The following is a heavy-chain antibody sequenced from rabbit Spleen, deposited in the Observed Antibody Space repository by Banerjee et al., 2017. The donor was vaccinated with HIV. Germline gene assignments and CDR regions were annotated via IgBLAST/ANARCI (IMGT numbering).Heavy chain of an antibody. D-gene: IGHD8-1*01. Sequence: QEQLVESGGDLVKPGASLTLTCTASGFSISSSYYMCWVRQAPGKGLEWIACIYAGSTDFTYYASWAKGRFTISKASSTTVTLQMTSLTAADTATHFCARFAVSGTYYSDFNLWGPGTLVTVS. CDR2: IYAGSTDFT. CDR1: GFSISSSYY. CDR3: ARFAVSGTYYSDFNL. J-gene: IGHJ4*01. V-gene: IGHV1S45*01.